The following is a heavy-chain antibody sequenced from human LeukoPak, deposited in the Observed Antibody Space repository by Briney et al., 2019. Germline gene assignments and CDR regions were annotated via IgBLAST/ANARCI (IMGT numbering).Heavy chain of an antibody. D-gene: IGHD2/OR15-2a*01. J-gene: IGHJ6*03. CDR1: GDSISSYY. Sequence: SETLSLTCTVSGDSISSYYWSWIRQPPGKGLEWIGYIYYSGSTNYNPSLKSRVTMSVDTSKNQISLNLSSVTAADTAVYYCARTIVAYFYMDVWGRGTTVTVSS. CDR2: IYYSGST. CDR3: ARTIVAYFYMDV. V-gene: IGHV4-59*12.